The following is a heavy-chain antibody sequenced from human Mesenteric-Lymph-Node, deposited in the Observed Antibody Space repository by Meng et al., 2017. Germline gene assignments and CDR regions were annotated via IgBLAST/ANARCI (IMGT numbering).Heavy chain of an antibody. J-gene: IGHJ4*02. CDR1: GGTFSSYA. D-gene: IGHD3-22*01. V-gene: IGHV1-69*05. CDR2: IIPIFGTA. Sequence: SVKVSCKASGGTFSSYAISWVRQAPGQGLEWMGGIIPIFGTANYAQKFQGRVTITRDTSASTAYMELSSLRSEDTAVYYCASYYYDSSGYYYPFDYWGQGTLVTVSS. CDR3: ASYYYDSSGYYYPFDY.